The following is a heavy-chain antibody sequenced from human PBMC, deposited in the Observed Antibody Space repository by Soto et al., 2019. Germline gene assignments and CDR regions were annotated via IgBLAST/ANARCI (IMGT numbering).Heavy chain of an antibody. CDR1: GASIGTSNW. D-gene: IGHD3-22*01. CDR2: IHDSGST. Sequence: SETLSLTCAVSGASIGTSNWWSWVRQSPGKGLEWIGEIHDSGSTNYNPSLKSRVTISLDKSKNQFSLNLSSVTAADTAVYYCARNYDSSGSPDYWGQGTLVTVSS. CDR3: ARNYDSSGSPDY. V-gene: IGHV4-4*02. J-gene: IGHJ4*02.